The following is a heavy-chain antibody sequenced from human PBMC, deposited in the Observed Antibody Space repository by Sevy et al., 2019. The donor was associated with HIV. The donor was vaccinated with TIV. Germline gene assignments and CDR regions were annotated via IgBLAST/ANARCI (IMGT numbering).Heavy chain of an antibody. D-gene: IGHD2-15*01. V-gene: IGHV1-18*01. CDR3: EREYCSGGSCYSLAY. CDR2: ISPFNGDT. J-gene: IGHJ4*02. CDR1: GYTFTNYR. Sequence: ASVKVSCKASGYTFTNYRIHWVRQAPGQGLEWMGWISPFNGDTNYVQKLQGRVTMITDTSTSTAYMELRSLRSDDTAVYYCEREYCSGGSCYSLAYWGQGTLVTVSS.